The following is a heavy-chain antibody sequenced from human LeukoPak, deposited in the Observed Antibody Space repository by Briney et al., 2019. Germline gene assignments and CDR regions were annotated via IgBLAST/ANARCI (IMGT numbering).Heavy chain of an antibody. Sequence: GGSLRLSCAASGFTFSSYAMSWVRQAPGKGLEWVSAISGSGGSTYYADSVKGRFTISRDNSKNTLYLQMNSLRAEDTAVYYFASVPISKDDSSGYPDYWGQGTLVTVSS. CDR2: ISGSGGST. J-gene: IGHJ4*02. V-gene: IGHV3-23*01. D-gene: IGHD3-22*01. CDR3: ASVPISKDDSSGYPDY. CDR1: GFTFSSYA.